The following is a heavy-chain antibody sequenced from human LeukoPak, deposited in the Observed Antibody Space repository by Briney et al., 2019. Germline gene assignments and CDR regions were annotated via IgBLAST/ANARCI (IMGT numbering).Heavy chain of an antibody. J-gene: IGHJ4*02. D-gene: IGHD6-19*01. CDR2: ISSDGSNN. Sequence: GRSLRLSCAASGFTFNSYAMHWVRQAPGKGLEWVAVISSDGSNNYYSDSVKGRFTISRDNSKNTLYLQVNSLRAEDTAVYYCARDRYRSGWYGDFDCWGQGTLVTVSS. V-gene: IGHV3-30-3*01. CDR1: GFTFNSYA. CDR3: ARDRYRSGWYGDFDC.